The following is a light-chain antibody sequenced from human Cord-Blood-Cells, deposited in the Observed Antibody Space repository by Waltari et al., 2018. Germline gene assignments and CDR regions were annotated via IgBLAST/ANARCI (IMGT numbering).Light chain of an antibody. J-gene: IGLJ3*02. CDR2: VTS. CDR1: TGAVTSGYY. Sequence: QTVVTQEPSLTVSPGGTVTLTCASSTGAVTSGYYPNWFQQKPGQAPRARVYVTSNKHSWTPARFSGSLLGGKAALTLSGVQPEDEAEYYCLLYYGGAWVFGGGTKLTVL. V-gene: IGLV7-43*01. CDR3: LLYYGGAWV.